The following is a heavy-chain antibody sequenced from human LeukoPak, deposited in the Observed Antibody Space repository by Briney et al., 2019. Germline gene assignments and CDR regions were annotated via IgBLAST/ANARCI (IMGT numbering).Heavy chain of an antibody. CDR3: ASSKDSSGLSVGAIDI. CDR2: IIPIFGTA. V-gene: IGHV1-69*01. Sequence: SVKVSCKASGGTFSSYAISWVRQAPGQGLEWMGGIIPIFGTANYAQKFQGRVTITADESTSTAYMELSCLRSEDTAVYYCASSKDSSGLSVGAIDIWGQGTMVTVSS. J-gene: IGHJ3*02. CDR1: GGTFSSYA. D-gene: IGHD6-19*01.